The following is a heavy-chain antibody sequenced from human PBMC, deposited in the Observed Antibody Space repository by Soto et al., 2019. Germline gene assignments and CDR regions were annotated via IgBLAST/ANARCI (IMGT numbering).Heavy chain of an antibody. CDR3: VSLVERSDIAFDI. CDR2: INGDGSST. V-gene: IGHV3-74*01. D-gene: IGHD6-6*01. Sequence: EVQLVESGGGLGQPGGSLRLSCAASGFTFRRYWMHWVRQASGKGLVWVSRINGDGSSTSYADSVKGRFTISRDNAKNTLYLQMNSLRAEDTAVYYCVSLVERSDIAFDIWGQVTMVTVSS. J-gene: IGHJ3*02. CDR1: GFTFRRYW.